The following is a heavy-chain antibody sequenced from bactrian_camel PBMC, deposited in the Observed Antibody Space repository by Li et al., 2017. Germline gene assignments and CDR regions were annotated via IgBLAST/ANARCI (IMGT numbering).Heavy chain of an antibody. CDR2: IDDGARTT. J-gene: IGHJ4*01. D-gene: IGHD1*01. Sequence: VQLVESGGGLVQPGGSLRLSCAASGFVFSTAIMTWVRQAPGKGLEWVSVIDDGARTTLYAESVKGRFTISQDSARITAYLQMASLKHEDTAVYYCVPVALEERDGLVSCARWSQGTQVTVS. CDR1: GFVFSTAI. V-gene: IGHV3S40*01.